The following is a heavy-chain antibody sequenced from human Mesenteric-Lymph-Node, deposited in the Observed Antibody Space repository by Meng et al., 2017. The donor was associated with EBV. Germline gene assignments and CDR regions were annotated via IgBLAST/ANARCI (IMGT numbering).Heavy chain of an antibody. D-gene: IGHD6-13*01. CDR3: ARDIAATNY. Sequence: VQLVQTGAEVKKPGASVKVYCKASGYTFSSYGITWVRQAPGQGLEWMGWISAYNINTNYAQKFQDRVTMTTDTSTSTAYMELRSLRSDDTAVYYCARDIAATNYWGQGTLVTVSS. CDR2: ISAYNINT. J-gene: IGHJ4*02. CDR1: GYTFSSYG. V-gene: IGHV1-18*01.